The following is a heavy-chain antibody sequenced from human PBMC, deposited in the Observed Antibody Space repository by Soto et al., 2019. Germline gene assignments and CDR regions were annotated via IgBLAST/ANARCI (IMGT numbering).Heavy chain of an antibody. D-gene: IGHD1-26*01. CDR3: ARARKVGATYFDY. J-gene: IGHJ4*02. CDR1: GFTFSSYW. Sequence: GGSLRLSCAASGFTFSSYWMHWVRQAPGKGLVWVSRINSDGSNTSYADSVKGRFTISRDNAKNTLYLQMNSLRAEDTAVYYCARARKVGATYFDYWGQGTLVTVSS. V-gene: IGHV3-74*01. CDR2: INSDGSNT.